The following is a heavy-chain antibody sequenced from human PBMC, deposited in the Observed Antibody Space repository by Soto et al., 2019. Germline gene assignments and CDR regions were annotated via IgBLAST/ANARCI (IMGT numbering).Heavy chain of an antibody. CDR2: ISGSGGST. CDR3: TKDLFQKTWSFPGN. Sequence: EVQLLESGGGLVQPGGSLRLSCAASGFTFSSYAMSWVRQAQGKGLEWVSAISGSGGSTYYADSVRGRFTISRDNSKNTLSLQMNSLRAEDAAMYYCTKDLFQKTWSFPGNWGQGTLVTVSS. J-gene: IGHJ4*02. CDR1: GFTFSSYA. D-gene: IGHD3-9*01. V-gene: IGHV3-23*01.